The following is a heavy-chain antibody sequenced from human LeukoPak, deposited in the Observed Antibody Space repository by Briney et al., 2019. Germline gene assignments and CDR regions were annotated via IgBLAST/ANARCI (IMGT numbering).Heavy chain of an antibody. V-gene: IGHV1-8*01. CDR1: GYTFTSYD. CDR2: MKPNSCNT. D-gene: IGHD6-19*01. J-gene: IGHJ4*02. CDR3: ARSVKFRGWYPLPY. Sequence: ASVKVSCNASGYTFTSYDINWVRQTTGQGLEWMGWMKPNSCNTGYAQKLQGRFTMTRNTSISTAYMELSSLRSEATAVYYCARSVKFRGWYPLPYWGQGALVTVSS.